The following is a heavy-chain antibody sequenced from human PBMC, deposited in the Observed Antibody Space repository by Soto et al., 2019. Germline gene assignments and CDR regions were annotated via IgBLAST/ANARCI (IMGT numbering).Heavy chain of an antibody. CDR3: ARGQSPYTIRFYGSGSCYFDY. CDR2: INHSGST. CDR1: GGSFSGYY. V-gene: IGHV4-34*01. J-gene: IGHJ4*02. D-gene: IGHD3-10*01. Sequence: ETLSLTCAGYGGSFSGYYWSWIRQPPGKGLEWIEEINHSGSTNYNPSLKSRVTISVDTSKNQFSLKLSSVTAADTAVYYCARGQSPYTIRFYGSGSCYFDYWGQGTLVTVSS.